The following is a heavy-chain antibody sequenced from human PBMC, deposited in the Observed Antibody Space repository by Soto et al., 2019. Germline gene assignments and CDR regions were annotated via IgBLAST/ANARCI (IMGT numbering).Heavy chain of an antibody. D-gene: IGHD6-19*01. J-gene: IGHJ6*02. Sequence: SVKVSCKASGFTFTSSAVQWVRQARGQRLEWIGWIVVGSGNTNHAQKFQERVTITRDMSTSPAYMELSSLRSEDTAGYYCAATGFGYSSGWYGMDVWGQGTTVTVSS. CDR1: GFTFTSSA. CDR2: IVVGSGNT. V-gene: IGHV1-58*01. CDR3: AATGFGYSSGWYGMDV.